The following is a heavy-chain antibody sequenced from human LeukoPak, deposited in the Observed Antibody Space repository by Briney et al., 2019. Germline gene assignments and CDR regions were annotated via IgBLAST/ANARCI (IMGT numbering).Heavy chain of an antibody. Sequence: PSQTLSLTCAVSGGSISGGGYSWSWIRQPPGKGLEWIGYIYHSGSTYYNPSLKSRVTISVDRSKNQFSLKLSSVTAADTAVYYCARDRDGDPYYFDYWGQGTLVTVSS. J-gene: IGHJ4*02. CDR3: ARDRDGDPYYFDY. D-gene: IGHD4-17*01. CDR1: GGSISGGGYS. CDR2: IYHSGST. V-gene: IGHV4-30-2*01.